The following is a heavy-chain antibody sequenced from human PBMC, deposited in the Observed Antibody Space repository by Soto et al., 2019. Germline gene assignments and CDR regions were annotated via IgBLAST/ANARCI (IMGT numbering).Heavy chain of an antibody. J-gene: IGHJ4*02. Sequence: SLRLSCASSGFTFSDYYMSWIRQAPGKGLEWVSYISSSSSYTNYADSVKGRFTISRDNAKNSLYLQMNSLRAEDTAVYYCARRPYDSSGGHYFDYWGQGALVTVSS. CDR1: GFTFSDYY. CDR2: ISSSSSYT. D-gene: IGHD3-22*01. V-gene: IGHV3-11*06. CDR3: ARRPYDSSGGHYFDY.